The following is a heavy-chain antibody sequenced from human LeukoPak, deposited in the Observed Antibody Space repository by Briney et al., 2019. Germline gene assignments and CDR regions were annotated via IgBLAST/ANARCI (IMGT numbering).Heavy chain of an antibody. V-gene: IGHV1-69*05. D-gene: IGHD3-3*01. CDR3: ARSETGFWSSYYCYY. CDR2: IIPIFGTA. Sequence: GSSVKVSCKASGGTFSSYAISWVRQAPGQGLEWMGGIIPIFGTANYAQKFQGRVTITTDESTSTAYMELSSLRSEDTAVYYCARSETGFWSSYYCYYWGQGTLVTVSS. J-gene: IGHJ4*02. CDR1: GGTFSSYA.